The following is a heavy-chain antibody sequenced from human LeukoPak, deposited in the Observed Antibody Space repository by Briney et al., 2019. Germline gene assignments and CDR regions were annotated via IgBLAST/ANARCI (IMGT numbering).Heavy chain of an antibody. CDR2: ISSSSSYI. CDR1: GFTFISYS. V-gene: IGHV3-21*01. CDR3: AVDCSSTSCYIGFDY. D-gene: IGHD2-2*02. Sequence: PGGSLRLSCAASGFTFISYSMNWVRQAPGKGLEWVSYISSSSSYIYYADSVRGRFTISRDNAKNSLYLQMNSLRAEDTAVYYCAVDCSSTSCYIGFDYWGQGTLVTVSS. J-gene: IGHJ4*02.